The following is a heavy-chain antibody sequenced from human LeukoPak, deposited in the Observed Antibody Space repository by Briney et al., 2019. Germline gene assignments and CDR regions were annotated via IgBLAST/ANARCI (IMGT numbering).Heavy chain of an antibody. CDR1: GYTFTSYD. D-gene: IGHD3-22*01. J-gene: IGHJ4*02. CDR2: MNPNGGNT. V-gene: IGHV1-8*01. CDR3: ARGYYYESSGYYRPDY. Sequence: GASVKVSCKASGYTFTSYDMNWVRQATGQGLEWMGWMNPNGGNTGYAQKFQDRVTMTMNTSISTAYMELSSLTSEDTAVYYCARGYYYESSGYYRPDYWGQGTVVTVSS.